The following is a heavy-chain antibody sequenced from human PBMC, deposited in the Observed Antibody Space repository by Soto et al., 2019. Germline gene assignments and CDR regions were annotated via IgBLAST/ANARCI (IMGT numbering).Heavy chain of an antibody. V-gene: IGHV1-46*01. J-gene: IGHJ4*02. CDR2: NNPFDGGR. CDR1: GYIFTSYY. Sequence: ASVKVSCKASGYIFTSYYIHWVRQAPGQGLEWMGWNNPFDGGRMFAQSFQSRVTMTRDTSTSTVYMEVSSLRSEDTAVYYCARDGSGGAITAYWGQGTLVTVSS. D-gene: IGHD3-10*01. CDR3: ARDGSGGAITAY.